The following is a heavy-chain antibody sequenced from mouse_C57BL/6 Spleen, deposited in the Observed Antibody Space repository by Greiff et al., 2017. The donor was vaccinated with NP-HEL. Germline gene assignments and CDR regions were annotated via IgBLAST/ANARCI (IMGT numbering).Heavy chain of an antibody. V-gene: IGHV1-52*01. Sequence: VQLQQPGAELVRPGSSVKLSCKASGYTFTSYWMHWVKQRPIQGLEWIGNIDPSDSETHYNQKFKDKATLTVDKSSSTAYMQLSSLTSEDSAVYYCARVGYGSSPAWFAYWGQGTLVTVSA. CDR1: GYTFTSYW. D-gene: IGHD1-1*01. J-gene: IGHJ3*01. CDR3: ARVGYGSSPAWFAY. CDR2: IDPSDSET.